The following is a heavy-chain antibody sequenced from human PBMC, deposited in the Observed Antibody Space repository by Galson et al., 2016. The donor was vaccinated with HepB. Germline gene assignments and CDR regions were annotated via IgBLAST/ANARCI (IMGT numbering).Heavy chain of an antibody. CDR1: GYTFTTYG. V-gene: IGHV1-18*01. CDR3: ASGIVGAKADFDY. Sequence: SVKVSCKASGYTFTTYGINWVRQAPGQGLEWMGWISAYNGNTNYAQKVQGRVTMSTDTSTNTAYMELRSLRSDDTAVYYCASGIVGAKADFDYWRQGTLVTVSS. J-gene: IGHJ4*02. D-gene: IGHD1-26*01. CDR2: ISAYNGNT.